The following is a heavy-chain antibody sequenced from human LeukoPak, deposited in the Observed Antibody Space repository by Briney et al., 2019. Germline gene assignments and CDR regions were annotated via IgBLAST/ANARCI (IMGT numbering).Heavy chain of an antibody. D-gene: IGHD6-19*01. CDR1: GFTFSNYW. J-gene: IGHJ4*02. Sequence: GGSLRLSCAASGFTFSNYWIHWVRQAPGKGLVWVSRIDNAGSITTYADSVKGRFTISRDNSKNTLYLQMNSLRAEDTAVYYCAKDSSGWPFDYWGQGTLVTVSS. CDR2: IDNAGSIT. V-gene: IGHV3-74*03. CDR3: AKDSSGWPFDY.